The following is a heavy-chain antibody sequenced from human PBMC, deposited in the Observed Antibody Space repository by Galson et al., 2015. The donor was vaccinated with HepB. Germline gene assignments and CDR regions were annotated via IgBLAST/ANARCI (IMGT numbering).Heavy chain of an antibody. Sequence: SLRLSCAASGFTFSSYTMNWVRQAPGKGLEWISYISTTSDNKFSADSVEGRFIISRDNAKNLLYLQMNSLRAEDTAVYYCTRIALSGSYWYFDYWGQGSLVTVSS. CDR2: ISTTSDNK. J-gene: IGHJ4*02. V-gene: IGHV3-48*01. CDR3: TRIALSGSYWYFDY. D-gene: IGHD1-26*01. CDR1: GFTFSSYT.